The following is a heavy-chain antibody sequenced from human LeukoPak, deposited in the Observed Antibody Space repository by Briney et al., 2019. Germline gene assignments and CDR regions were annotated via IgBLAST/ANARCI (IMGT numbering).Heavy chain of an antibody. CDR3: ARDDVLSLGISFDL. J-gene: IGHJ2*01. D-gene: IGHD3-10*02. Sequence: GGSLRLSCAASGFTFTTYEMNWVRQAPGKGLEWVSYISGSGSSIYYADSVEGRFTISRDSAKHSLYLQMNSLRAEDTAVYYCARDDVLSLGISFDLWGRGTLVTVSS. V-gene: IGHV3-48*03. CDR1: GFTFTTYE. CDR2: ISGSGSSI.